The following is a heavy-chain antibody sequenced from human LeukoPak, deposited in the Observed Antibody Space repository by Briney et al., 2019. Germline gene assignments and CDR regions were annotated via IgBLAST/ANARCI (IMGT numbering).Heavy chain of an antibody. CDR3: ARPGGYDSSGYDY. Sequence: PGGSLRLSCAAFGFTFSNYEMNWVRQAPGKGLEWVSSISSSSSYIYYADSVKGRFTISRDNAKNSLYLQMNSLRAEDTAVYYCARPGGYDSSGYDYWGQGTLVTVSS. CDR1: GFTFSNYE. D-gene: IGHD3-22*01. V-gene: IGHV3-21*01. CDR2: ISSSSSYI. J-gene: IGHJ4*02.